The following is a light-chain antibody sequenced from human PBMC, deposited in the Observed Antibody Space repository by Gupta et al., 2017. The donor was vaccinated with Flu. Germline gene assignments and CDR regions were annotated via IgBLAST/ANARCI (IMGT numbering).Light chain of an antibody. CDR1: QSVGNN. J-gene: IGKJ1*01. CDR2: GAS. V-gene: IGKV3-15*01. Sequence: SPATLSVSPGERATLSCRASQSVGNNLAWYQQKPGQAPSLLIYGASYRATGIPDRFSGSWTGTEFTLTISSLQSEDFAVYYCQQYKNWWTFGQGTKVEIK. CDR3: QQYKNWWT.